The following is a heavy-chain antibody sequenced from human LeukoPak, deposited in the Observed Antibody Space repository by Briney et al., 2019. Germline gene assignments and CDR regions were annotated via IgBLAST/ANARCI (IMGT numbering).Heavy chain of an antibody. D-gene: IGHD4-17*01. J-gene: IGHJ6*02. CDR1: GFTFSSSA. CDR3: AKDDDYGDYYYYGMDV. V-gene: IGHV3-23*01. CDR2: ISGSGGST. Sequence: GGSLRLSCAASGFTFSSSAMSWVRQAPGKGLEWVSAISGSGGSTYYADSVKGRFTISRDNSKNTLYLQMNSLRAEDTAVYYCAKDDDYGDYYYYGMDVWGQGTTVTVSS.